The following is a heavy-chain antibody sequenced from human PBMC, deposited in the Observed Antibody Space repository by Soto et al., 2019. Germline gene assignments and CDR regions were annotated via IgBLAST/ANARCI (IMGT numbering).Heavy chain of an antibody. CDR3: ARDNRATMKVVVITRPNDY. CDR1: GYTFTSYG. CDR2: ISAYNGNT. J-gene: IGHJ4*02. V-gene: IGHV1-18*01. Sequence: ASVKVSCKASGYTFTSYGISWVRQAPGQGLEWMGWISAYNGNTNYAQKLQGRVTMTTDTSTSTAYMELRSLRSDDTAVYYCARDNRATMKVVVITRPNDYWGQGTLVTVSS. D-gene: IGHD3-22*01.